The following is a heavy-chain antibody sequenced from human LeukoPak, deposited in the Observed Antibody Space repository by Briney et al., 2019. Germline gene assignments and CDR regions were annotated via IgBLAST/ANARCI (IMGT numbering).Heavy chain of an antibody. D-gene: IGHD5-18*01. V-gene: IGHV3-30*18. J-gene: IGHJ4*02. CDR1: GFTFNSYG. Sequence: GRSLRLSCAASGFTFNSYGMHRVRQAPGKGLEWVAVISYDGSNKYYADSVKGRFTISRDNSKNTLYLQMNSLRAEDTAVYYCAKEGGYSYGPRPKPVDYWGQGTLVTVSS. CDR2: ISYDGSNK. CDR3: AKEGGYSYGPRPKPVDY.